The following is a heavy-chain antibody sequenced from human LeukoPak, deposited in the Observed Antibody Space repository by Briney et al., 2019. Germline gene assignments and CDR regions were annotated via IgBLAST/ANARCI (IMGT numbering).Heavy chain of an antibody. Sequence: GKSLRLSCAASGFTFNTHAMHWVRQAPGKGLEWVAVISYDANNKFYADSVKGRFTISRDNSKNTLYLQMNSLRAEDTAVYYCARVPVPAATDDAFDIWGQGTMVTVSS. V-gene: IGHV3-30-3*01. CDR1: GFTFNTHA. CDR2: ISYDANNK. J-gene: IGHJ3*02. D-gene: IGHD2-2*01. CDR3: ARVPVPAATDDAFDI.